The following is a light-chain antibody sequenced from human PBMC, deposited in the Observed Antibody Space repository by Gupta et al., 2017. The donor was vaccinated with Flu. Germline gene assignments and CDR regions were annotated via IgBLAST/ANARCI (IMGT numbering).Light chain of an antibody. CDR3: QQYGRSPGT. V-gene: IGKV3-20*01. Sequence: EIVLTQSPGTLSLSPGERATVSCRASQTVTSNYLAWYQQTRGQAPRLLIYGASNRATGIPDRFSGSGSGTDFTLTISRLEPEDFAVYFCQQYGRSPGTFGQGTKLQI. CDR2: GAS. CDR1: QTVTSNY. J-gene: IGKJ2*01.